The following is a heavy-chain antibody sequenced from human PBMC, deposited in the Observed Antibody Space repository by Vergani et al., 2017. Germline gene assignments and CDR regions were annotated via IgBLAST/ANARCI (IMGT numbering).Heavy chain of an antibody. J-gene: IGHJ3*02. CDR2: IYPGDSDT. D-gene: IGHD3-3*01. V-gene: IGHV5-51*03. CDR3: ARETYYDFWSGLYDAFDI. Sequence: EVQLVQSGAEVKKPGESLKISCKGSGYSFTSYWIGWVRQMPGKGLVWMGIIYPGDSDTRYSPSFQGQVTISADKSISTAYLQWSSLKASDTAMYYCARETYYDFWSGLYDAFDIWGEGTMVTVSS. CDR1: GYSFTSYW.